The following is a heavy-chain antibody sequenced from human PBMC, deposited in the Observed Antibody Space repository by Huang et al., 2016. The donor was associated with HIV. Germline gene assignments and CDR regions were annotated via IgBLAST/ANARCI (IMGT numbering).Heavy chain of an antibody. J-gene: IGHJ4*02. CDR1: GFTFSSYS. Sequence: EVQLVESGGGLVKPGGSLRLSCAASGFTFSSYSMNWVRQAPGRGLEWGSYISGRMSNIYYAHSVKGRFTISRDNAKSSLYLQLNSLRAEDTAVYYCARTEMEYYYGSSGYYPDYWGQGTLVIVSS. V-gene: IGHV3-48*01. CDR3: ARTEMEYYYGSSGYYPDY. D-gene: IGHD3-22*01. CDR2: ISGRMSNI.